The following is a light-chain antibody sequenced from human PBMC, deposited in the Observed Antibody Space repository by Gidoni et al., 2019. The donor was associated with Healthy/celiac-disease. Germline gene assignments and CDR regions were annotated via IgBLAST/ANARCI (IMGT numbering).Light chain of an antibody. Sequence: EIVMTQSPAPLSVSPGERATLSCRASQSVSRNLAWYQQKPGQAPRLLIYGPSTRATGIPASFSGSGSGTEFTLTISSLQSEDFAVYYCQQYNNWPMYTFGQGTKLEIK. CDR3: QQYNNWPMYT. V-gene: IGKV3-15*01. J-gene: IGKJ2*01. CDR1: QSVSRN. CDR2: GPS.